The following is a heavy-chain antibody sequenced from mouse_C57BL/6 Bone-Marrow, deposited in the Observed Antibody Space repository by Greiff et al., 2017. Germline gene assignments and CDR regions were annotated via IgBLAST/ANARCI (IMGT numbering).Heavy chain of an antibody. D-gene: IGHD1-1*01. J-gene: IGHJ3*01. V-gene: IGHV14-2*01. CDR1: GFNIKDYY. CDR3: ARYIHYYYGSSYDLFAY. Sequence: EVMLVESGAELVKPGASVKLSCTASGFNIKDYYMHWVKQRPEQGLGWIGRIDPEDGETKYAPKFQGKATITADTSSNTAYLQLSSLTSEDTAVYYCARYIHYYYGSSYDLFAYWGQGTLVTVSA. CDR2: IDPEDGET.